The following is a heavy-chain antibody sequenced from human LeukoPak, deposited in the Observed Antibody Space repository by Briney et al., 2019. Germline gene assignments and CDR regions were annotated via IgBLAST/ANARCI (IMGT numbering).Heavy chain of an antibody. D-gene: IGHD6-6*01. CDR3: AKLYKVGSSYYFDY. CDR1: GFTFSSYA. V-gene: IGHV3-23*01. J-gene: IGHJ4*02. Sequence: GGSLRLSCAASGFTFSSYAMSWVRQAPGKGLEWVSAISGSGSSTYYADSVEGRFTISRANSKNTLYLQMNSLRAEDTAVYYCAKLYKVGSSYYFDYWGQGTLVTVSS. CDR2: ISGSGSST.